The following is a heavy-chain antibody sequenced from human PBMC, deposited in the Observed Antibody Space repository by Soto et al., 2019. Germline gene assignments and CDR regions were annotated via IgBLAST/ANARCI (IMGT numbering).Heavy chain of an antibody. CDR3: ARQGFGALHGLGDA. D-gene: IGHD3-10*01. J-gene: IGHJ6*02. Sequence: QVQLQESGPGLVKPSETLSLSCTVSGGSISSYHWSWIRQTPGKGLEWIGYVHYSWGSNYNPSLKSRVATSPDPSKSQFSLKLTSVTATDTAVYYCARQGFGALHGLGDAWGQGTTVTVSS. V-gene: IGHV4-59*08. CDR1: GGSISSYH. CDR2: VHYSWGS.